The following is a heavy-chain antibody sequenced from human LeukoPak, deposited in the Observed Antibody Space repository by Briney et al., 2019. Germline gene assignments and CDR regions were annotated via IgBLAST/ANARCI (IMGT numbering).Heavy chain of an antibody. CDR3: ARTYYYDSGGPD. Sequence: GGSLRLSCAASGFTVSSNYMTWVRQAPGKGLEWVSVIYSGGTTYYADSVKGRFTITRDNSQNTLYLQMNSLRVEDTAVYYCARTYYYDSGGPDWGQGTLVTVSS. CDR1: GFTVSSNY. V-gene: IGHV3-66*01. D-gene: IGHD3-22*01. CDR2: IYSGGTT. J-gene: IGHJ4*02.